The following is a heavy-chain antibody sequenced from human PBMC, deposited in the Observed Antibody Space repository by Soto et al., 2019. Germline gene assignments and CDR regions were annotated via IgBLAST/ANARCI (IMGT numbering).Heavy chain of an antibody. V-gene: IGHV3-30-3*01. J-gene: IGHJ1*01. Sequence: QVQLVESGGGVVQPGRSLRLSCAASGFAFSSYAMHWVRQAPGQGLEWVAVISYDGSNKYYADSVKGRFTISRDNSKNTLYLQMNSLRAEDTAVYYCARDRALTNDYGYFQHWGQGTLVTVSS. CDR3: ARDRALTNDYGYFQH. CDR2: ISYDGSNK. CDR1: GFAFSSYA. D-gene: IGHD4-17*01.